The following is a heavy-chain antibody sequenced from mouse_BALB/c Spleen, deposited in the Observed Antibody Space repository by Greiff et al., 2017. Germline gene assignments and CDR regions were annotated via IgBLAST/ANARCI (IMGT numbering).Heavy chain of an antibody. CDR3: ARCYGNYGGGAMDY. V-gene: IGHV1S137*01. J-gene: IGHJ4*01. CDR2: ISTYYGDA. D-gene: IGHD2-1*01. Sequence: QVQLQQPGAELVRPGVSVKISCKGSGYTFTDYAMHWVKQSHAKSLEWIGVISTYYGDASYNQKFKGKATMTVDKSSSTAYMELARLTSEDSAIYYCARCYGNYGGGAMDYWGQGTSVTVSA. CDR1: GYTFTDYA.